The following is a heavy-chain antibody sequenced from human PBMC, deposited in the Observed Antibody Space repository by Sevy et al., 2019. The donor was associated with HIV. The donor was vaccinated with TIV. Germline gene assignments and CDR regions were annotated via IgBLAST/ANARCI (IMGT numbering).Heavy chain of an antibody. CDR3: ARGQYSYGYWREFDY. CDR2: IYYSGST. J-gene: IGHJ4*02. D-gene: IGHD5-18*01. V-gene: IGHV4-59*01. CDR1: GASINTFY. Sequence: SETLSLTCTVSGASINTFYWSWIRQPPGQGLEWIGYIYYSGSTNYNPSLHSRFTISVDTSKNQSSLKLSSGTAADSAVYYCARGQYSYGYWREFDYWGQGTLVTVSS.